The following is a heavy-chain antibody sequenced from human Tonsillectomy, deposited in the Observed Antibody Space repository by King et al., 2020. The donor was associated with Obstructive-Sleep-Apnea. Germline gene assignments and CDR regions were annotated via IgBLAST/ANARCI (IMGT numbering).Heavy chain of an antibody. J-gene: IGHJ4*02. Sequence: QLVQSGAEVKKPGESLKISCKGSGYSFTSYWIGWVRQMPGKGLEWMGIIYPGDSDTRYSPSFQGQVTISADKSISTAYLQWSSLKASDTAMYYCARRGTIQLWSFTPSSNHYYFDYWGQGTLVTVSS. V-gene: IGHV5-51*01. D-gene: IGHD5-18*01. CDR1: GYSFTSYW. CDR3: ARRGTIQLWSFTPSSNHYYFDY. CDR2: IYPGDSDT.